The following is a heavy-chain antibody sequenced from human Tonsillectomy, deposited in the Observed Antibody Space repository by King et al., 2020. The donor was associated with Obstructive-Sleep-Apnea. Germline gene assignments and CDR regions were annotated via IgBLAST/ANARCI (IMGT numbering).Heavy chain of an antibody. V-gene: IGHV4-59*01. D-gene: IGHD1-26*01. Sequence: MQLQESGPGLVKPSETLSLTCTVSGGSISHYFWNWIRQSPGKGLEWIGYIHYSVNTNYNPSLKSRVTISSDTSTDQVSLKLTSVTAADTAVYFCARTSGKYFVVNAFDIWGQGTLVTVSS. CDR3: ARTSGKYFVVNAFDI. CDR2: IHYSVNT. CDR1: GGSISHYF. J-gene: IGHJ4*02.